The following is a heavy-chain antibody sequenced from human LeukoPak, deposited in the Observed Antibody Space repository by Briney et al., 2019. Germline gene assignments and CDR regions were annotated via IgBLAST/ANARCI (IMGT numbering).Heavy chain of an antibody. Sequence: SETLSLTCTASGGSISSYYWSWIRQPPGKGLEWIGYIYYGGSTNYNPSLKSRVTISVDTSKIQFSLKLSSVTAADTAVYYCARLYTYESYWYFDLWGRGTLVTVSS. CDR3: ARLYTYESYWYFDL. CDR2: IYYGGST. J-gene: IGHJ2*01. V-gene: IGHV4-59*12. D-gene: IGHD5-18*01. CDR1: GGSISSYY.